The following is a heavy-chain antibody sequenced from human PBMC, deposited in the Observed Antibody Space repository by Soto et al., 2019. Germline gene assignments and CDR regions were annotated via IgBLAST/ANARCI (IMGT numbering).Heavy chain of an antibody. D-gene: IGHD6-19*01. Sequence: QVQLVQSGAEVKKPGASVMVCCEASGYTFTSYGISWVRQAPGQGLEWMGWVNAYNGNTNYAQKFQGRVTMTTDTSTSTAYMELRSLRSDDTAVYYRAREAVSGRTGIDYWGQGTLVTVSS. CDR2: VNAYNGNT. CDR1: GYTFTSYG. CDR3: AREAVSGRTGIDY. V-gene: IGHV1-18*01. J-gene: IGHJ4*02.